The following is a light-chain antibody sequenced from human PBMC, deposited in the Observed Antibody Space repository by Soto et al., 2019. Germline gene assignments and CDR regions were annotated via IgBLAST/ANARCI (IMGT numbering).Light chain of an antibody. J-gene: IGLJ2*01. V-gene: IGLV2-14*01. Sequence: QSALTQPASVSGSPRQSITISCTGTSSDVGGYNYVSWYQQHPGKAPKLMIYEVSNRPSGVSNRFSGSKSGNTASLTISGLQAEDEADYYCSSYTSSSTPLFGGGTKLTVL. CDR2: EVS. CDR1: SSDVGGYNY. CDR3: SSYTSSSTPL.